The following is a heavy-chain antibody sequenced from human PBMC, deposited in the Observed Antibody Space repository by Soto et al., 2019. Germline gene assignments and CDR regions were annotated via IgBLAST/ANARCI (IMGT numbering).Heavy chain of an antibody. CDR3: TRGGYIHAFDM. J-gene: IGHJ3*02. Sequence: VQLVESGGGLVQPGGSLRLSCAASGFTFSSYWMHWVRQAPGKGLVWVSRVNNDGSGTIYADSVKGRFTICRDNAKNTVYLESNSVRAEDTALYFCTRGGYIHAFDMWGQGTMVTVSS. D-gene: IGHD6-13*01. CDR2: VNNDGSGT. CDR1: GFTFSSYW. V-gene: IGHV3-74*01.